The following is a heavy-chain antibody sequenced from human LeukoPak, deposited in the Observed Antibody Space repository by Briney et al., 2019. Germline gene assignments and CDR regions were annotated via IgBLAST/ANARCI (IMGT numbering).Heavy chain of an antibody. CDR1: AFTFSNHA. CDR2: ISGSGDAT. V-gene: IGHV3-23*01. CDR3: AKDGHKSDWYYMDV. Sequence: GGSLILSCAASAFTFSNHAMTWVRPAPGKGLEWVSTISGSGDATWYADSVRGRFTISRDNSKSTLFLQMNSLRAEDTAVYYCAKDGHKSDWYYMDVWGKGTTVTVSS. J-gene: IGHJ6*03. D-gene: IGHD3/OR15-3a*01.